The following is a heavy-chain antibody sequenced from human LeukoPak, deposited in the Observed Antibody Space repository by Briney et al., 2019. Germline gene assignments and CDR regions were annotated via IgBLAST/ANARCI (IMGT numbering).Heavy chain of an antibody. Sequence: GGSLRLSCAASGFIFSNNAMTWVRQAPGKGLEWVSTTSANGGSTYHADSVKGRFTISRDNSENTLYLQMNSLRVEDTATYYCVKESGRTGDSTKGEFQCWGQGTQVTVSS. CDR1: GFIFSNNA. V-gene: IGHV3-23*01. CDR2: TSANGGST. CDR3: VKESGRTGDSTKGEFQC. J-gene: IGHJ4*02. D-gene: IGHD2-2*01.